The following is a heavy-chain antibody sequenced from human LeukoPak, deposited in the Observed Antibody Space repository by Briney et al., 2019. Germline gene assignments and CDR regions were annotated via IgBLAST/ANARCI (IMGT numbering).Heavy chain of an antibody. Sequence: ASVKVSCKASGYTFTSYAMNWVRQAPGQGLEWMGWINTNTGNPTYAQGFTGRFVFSLDTSVNTAYLQISSLKAEDTAVYYCARALSVPAAIPFDYWGQGTLVTVSS. CDR3: ARALSVPAAIPFDY. D-gene: IGHD2-2*01. J-gene: IGHJ4*02. CDR2: INTNTGNP. V-gene: IGHV7-4-1*02. CDR1: GYTFTSYA.